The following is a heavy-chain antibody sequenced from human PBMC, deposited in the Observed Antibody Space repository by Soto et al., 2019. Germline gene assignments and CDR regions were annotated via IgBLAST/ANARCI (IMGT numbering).Heavy chain of an antibody. CDR2: ISYDGSNK. CDR1: GFTFSSYA. D-gene: IGHD5-18*01. V-gene: IGHV3-30-3*01. J-gene: IGHJ4*02. CDR3: ARAFQGNVDTAMVQGY. Sequence: GGSLRLSCAASGFTFSSYAMHWVRQAPGKGLEWVAVISYDGSNKYYADSVKGRFTISRDNSKNTLYLQMNSLRAEDTAVYYWARAFQGNVDTAMVQGYWGQAPLVTV.